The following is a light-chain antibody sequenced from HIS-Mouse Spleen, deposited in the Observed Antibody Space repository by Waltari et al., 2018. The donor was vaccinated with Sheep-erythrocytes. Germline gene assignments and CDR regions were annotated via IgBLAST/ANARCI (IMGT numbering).Light chain of an antibody. V-gene: IGLV2-23*01. J-gene: IGLJ3*02. CDR2: EGS. Sequence: QSALTQPASVSGSPGPSITISCTGTSSHGGRYNLVSWYQQHPGKAPKLMIYEGSKRPSGVSNRFSGSKSGNTASLTISGLQAEDEADYYCCSYAGSSTPWVFGGGTKLTVL. CDR3: CSYAGSSTPWV. CDR1: SSHGGRYNL.